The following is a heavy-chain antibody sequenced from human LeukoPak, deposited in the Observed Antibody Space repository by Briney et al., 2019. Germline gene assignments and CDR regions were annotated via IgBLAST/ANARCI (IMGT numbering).Heavy chain of an antibody. CDR3: ARGQLLLEGYFYYMDV. J-gene: IGHJ6*03. Sequence: PGRSLRLSCVASGFTFSSYPMHWVRQAPGKGLEWVAVVSDDGNKKFDADFVKGRFTISRDNSKNTLYLQMNSLRGEDTAVYYCARGQLLLEGYFYYMDVWGEGTTVTVSS. D-gene: IGHD2-2*01. V-gene: IGHV3-30-3*01. CDR2: VSDDGNKK. CDR1: GFTFSSYP.